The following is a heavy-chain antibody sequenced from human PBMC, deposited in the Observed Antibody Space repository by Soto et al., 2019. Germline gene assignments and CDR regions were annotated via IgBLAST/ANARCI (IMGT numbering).Heavy chain of an antibody. V-gene: IGHV4-31*03. D-gene: IGHD1-26*01. Sequence: TSETLSLTCTVSGGSISSGGYYWSWIRQHPGKGLEWIGHIYYSGTTYYTPSLKSRATISIGTSKTHFSLIMTSVTAADTAVYYCARDRQWEPPGGYYYYGLDVWGQGTTVTVSS. CDR2: IYYSGTT. J-gene: IGHJ6*02. CDR3: ARDRQWEPPGGYYYYGLDV. CDR1: GGSISSGGYY.